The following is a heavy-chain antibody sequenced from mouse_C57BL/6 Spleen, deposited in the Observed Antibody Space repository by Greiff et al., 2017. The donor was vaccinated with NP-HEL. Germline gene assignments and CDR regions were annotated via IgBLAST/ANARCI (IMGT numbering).Heavy chain of an antibody. J-gene: IGHJ1*03. CDR3: ARDDGYLGYFDV. V-gene: IGHV3-1*01. CDR2: ISYSGST. CDR1: GYSITSGYD. D-gene: IGHD2-3*01. Sequence: DVMLVESGPGMVKPSQSLSLTCTVTGYSITSGYDWHWIRHFPGNKLEWMGYISYSGSTNYNPSLKSRISITHDTSKNHFFLKLNSVTTEDTATYYCARDDGYLGYFDVWGTGTTVTVSS.